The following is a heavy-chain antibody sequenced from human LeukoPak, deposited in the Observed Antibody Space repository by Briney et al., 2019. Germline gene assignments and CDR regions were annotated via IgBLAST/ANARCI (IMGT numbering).Heavy chain of an antibody. CDR1: GGTFSSYA. Sequence: GASVKVSCKASGGTFSSYAISWVRQAPGQGLEWMGRIIPILGIANYAQKFQGRVTITADKSTSTAYMELSSLRSEDTAVYYCARDCYSNYGFLCAFGIWGQGTMVTVSS. CDR2: IIPILGIA. V-gene: IGHV1-69*04. J-gene: IGHJ3*02. D-gene: IGHD4-11*01. CDR3: ARDCYSNYGFLCAFGI.